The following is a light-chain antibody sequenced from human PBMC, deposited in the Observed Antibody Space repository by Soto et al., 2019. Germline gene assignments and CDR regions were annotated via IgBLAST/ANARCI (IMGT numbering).Light chain of an antibody. CDR1: QNISNY. Sequence: IVLTQSPATLSLSPGKRATLSCRASQNISNYLIWYQPKPGQAPRLLIYDVSNRATGIPARFSGRGSGTEFTLTISSLQSEDFAVYYCQQYNNWPITFGPGTKVDIK. CDR3: QQYNNWPIT. V-gene: IGKV3-11*01. J-gene: IGKJ3*01. CDR2: DVS.